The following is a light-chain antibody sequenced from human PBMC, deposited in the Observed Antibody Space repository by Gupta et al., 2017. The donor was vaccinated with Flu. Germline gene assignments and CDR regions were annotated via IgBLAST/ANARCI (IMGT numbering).Light chain of an antibody. J-gene: IGLJ3*02. Sequence: QLVVTQSPSASASLGASVKLTCTLSSGHSNYAIAWHQQRPEKGPRYLMKIDSGGGHTKGDGIPDRFSGSSSGAERYLTISSLQDEDEADYYCQTWGTDIPKVFGAGTKVTVL. CDR2: IDSGGGH. CDR1: SGHSNYA. V-gene: IGLV4-69*01. CDR3: QTWGTDIPKV.